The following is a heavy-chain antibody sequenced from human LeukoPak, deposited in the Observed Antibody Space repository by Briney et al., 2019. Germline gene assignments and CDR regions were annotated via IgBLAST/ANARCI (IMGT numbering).Heavy chain of an antibody. CDR1: GYTFTGYY. V-gene: IGHV1-18*04. CDR3: ARWSTLSSGWYVDYYYFDY. Sequence: ASVTVSCKASGYTFTGYYMHWVRQAPGQGLEWMGWISAYNGNTNYAQKLQGRVTMTTDTSTSTAYMELRSLRSDDTAVYYCARWSTLSSGWYVDYYYFDYWGQGTLVTVSS. J-gene: IGHJ4*02. CDR2: ISAYNGNT. D-gene: IGHD6-19*01.